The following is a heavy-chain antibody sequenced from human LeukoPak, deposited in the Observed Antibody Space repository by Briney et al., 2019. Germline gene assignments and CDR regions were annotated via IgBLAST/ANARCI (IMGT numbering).Heavy chain of an antibody. D-gene: IGHD2-2*02. CDR3: AREAYADCSSTSCYNLDY. V-gene: IGHV3-9*01. CDR1: GFTFDDYA. Sequence: PGGSLRLSCAASGFTFDDYAMHWVRQAQGKGLEWVSGISWNSGSIGYADSVKGRFTISRDNSKSTLYLQMNSLRAEDTAVYYCAREAYADCSSTSCYNLDYWGQGTLVTVSS. J-gene: IGHJ4*02. CDR2: ISWNSGSI.